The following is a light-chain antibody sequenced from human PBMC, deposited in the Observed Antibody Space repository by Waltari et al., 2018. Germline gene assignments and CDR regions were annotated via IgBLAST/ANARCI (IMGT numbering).Light chain of an antibody. V-gene: IGLV1-44*01. Sequence: QSVLAQPPSASGSPGQRIPISCSGSSSNIRSNTVHWYQQFPGTAPRLLIYSNNQRPSGVPDRFSASKSGSSAALAIYGLHSEDEADYYCSTWDDRLTGVVFGGGTKVTVL. CDR1: SSNIRSNT. J-gene: IGLJ2*01. CDR3: STWDDRLTGVV. CDR2: SNN.